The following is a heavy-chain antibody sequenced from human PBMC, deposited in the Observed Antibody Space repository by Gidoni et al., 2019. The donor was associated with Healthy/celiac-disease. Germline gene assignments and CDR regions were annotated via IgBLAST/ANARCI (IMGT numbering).Heavy chain of an antibody. Sequence: QVQLVESGGGVVQPGRSLRLSCAASGFTFSSYGMHWVRQAPGKGLEWVAVIWYDGSNKYYADSVKGRFTISRDNSKNTLYLQMNSLRAEDTAVYYCAREKKPWAGQIDNAFDIWGQGTMVTVSS. V-gene: IGHV3-33*01. CDR3: AREKKPWAGQIDNAFDI. CDR2: IWYDGSNK. D-gene: IGHD6-19*01. J-gene: IGHJ3*02. CDR1: GFTFSSYG.